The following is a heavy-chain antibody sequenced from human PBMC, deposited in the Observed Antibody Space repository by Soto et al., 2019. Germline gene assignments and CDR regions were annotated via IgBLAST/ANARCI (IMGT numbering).Heavy chain of an antibody. V-gene: IGHV3-30*18. D-gene: IGHD6-6*01. J-gene: IGHJ5*02. CDR1: GFTFSSYG. Sequence: GGSLRLSCAASGFTFSSYGMHWVRQAPGKGLEWVAVISYDGSNKYYADSVKGRFTISRDNSKSTLYLQMNSLRAEDTAVYYCAKDHRLAARSLNWFDPWGQGTLVTVSS. CDR3: AKDHRLAARSLNWFDP. CDR2: ISYDGSNK.